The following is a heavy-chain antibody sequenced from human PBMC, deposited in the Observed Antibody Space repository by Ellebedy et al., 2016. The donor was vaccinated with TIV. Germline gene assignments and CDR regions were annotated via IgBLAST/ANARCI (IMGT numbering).Heavy chain of an antibody. CDR3: ARDAGGGPKQAHDY. CDR2: VKEDGSEA. V-gene: IGHV3-7*03. Sequence: GESLKISCAASEFTFSYYWMSWVRQAPGKGLEWVANVKEDGSEAYYVDSVKGRFTISRDNAKNSLYLQMNSLGVEDTAVYYCARDAGGGPKQAHDYWGQGTLVTVSS. CDR1: EFTFSYYW. D-gene: IGHD4-23*01. J-gene: IGHJ4*02.